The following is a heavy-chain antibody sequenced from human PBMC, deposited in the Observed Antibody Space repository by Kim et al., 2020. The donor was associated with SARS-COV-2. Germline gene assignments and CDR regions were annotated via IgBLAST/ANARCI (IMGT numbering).Heavy chain of an antibody. V-gene: IGHV3-30*18. CDR1: GFTFSSYG. Sequence: GGSLRLSCAASGFTFSSYGMHWVRQAPGKGLEWVAVISYDGSNKYYADSVKGRFTISRDNSKNTLYLQMNSLRAEDTAVYYCAKDSGRITMIVVVITGIDYWGQGTLLTVSS. D-gene: IGHD3-22*01. CDR2: ISYDGSNK. J-gene: IGHJ4*02. CDR3: AKDSGRITMIVVVITGIDY.